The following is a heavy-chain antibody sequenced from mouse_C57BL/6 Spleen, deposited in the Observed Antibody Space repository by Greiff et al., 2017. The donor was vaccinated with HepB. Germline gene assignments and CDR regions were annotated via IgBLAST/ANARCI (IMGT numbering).Heavy chain of an antibody. CDR2: ISSGSSTI. CDR1: GFTFSDYG. Sequence: EVKVVESGGGLVKPGGSLKLSCAASGFTFSDYGMHWVRQAPEKGLEWVAYISSGSSTIYYADTVKGRFTISRDNAKKTLFLQMTSLRSEDTAMYYCARQGYPSYAMDYWGQGTSVTVSS. J-gene: IGHJ4*01. V-gene: IGHV5-17*01. D-gene: IGHD2-2*01. CDR3: ARQGYPSYAMDY.